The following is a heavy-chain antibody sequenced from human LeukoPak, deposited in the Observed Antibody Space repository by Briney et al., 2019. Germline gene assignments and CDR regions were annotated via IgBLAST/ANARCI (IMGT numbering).Heavy chain of an antibody. CDR1: GVSISSSNSY. Sequence: PSETLSLTCTVSGVSISSSNSYWGWIRQPPGKGLEWIGSIYYSGTAYYNPSLKSRVTISVGTSKKQFSLKLSSVTAADTAVYYCARDTIGIGLRLGEYTDYWGQGILVTVSS. D-gene: IGHD3-16*01. J-gene: IGHJ4*02. CDR3: ARDTIGIGLRLGEYTDY. CDR2: IYYSGTA. V-gene: IGHV4-39*07.